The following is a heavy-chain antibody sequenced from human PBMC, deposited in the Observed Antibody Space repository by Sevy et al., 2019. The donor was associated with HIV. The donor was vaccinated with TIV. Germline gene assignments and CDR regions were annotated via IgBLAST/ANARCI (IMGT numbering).Heavy chain of an antibody. V-gene: IGHV3-43D*04. CDR1: GFTFDDYA. Sequence: GGSLRLSCAASGFTFDDYAMHWVRQAPGKGLEWVSLISWDGGSTYYADSVKGRFTISRDNSKNSLYLQMNSLRAEDTALYYCAKDPRPRINYYDSSGYLGGFDYWGQGTLVTVSS. D-gene: IGHD3-22*01. J-gene: IGHJ4*02. CDR3: AKDPRPRINYYDSSGYLGGFDY. CDR2: ISWDGGST.